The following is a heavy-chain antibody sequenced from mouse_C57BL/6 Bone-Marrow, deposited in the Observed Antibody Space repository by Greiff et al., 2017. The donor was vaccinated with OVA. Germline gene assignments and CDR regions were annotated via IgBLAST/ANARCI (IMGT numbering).Heavy chain of an antibody. CDR3: ARRRDYGDFDY. CDR2: IYPGGGYT. D-gene: IGHD2-4*01. CDR1: GYTFTNYW. Sequence: VKLQESGAELVRPGTSVKMSCKASGYTFTNYWIGWAKQRPGHGLEWIGDIYPGGGYTNYNEKFKGKATLTADKSSSTAYMQFSSLTSEDSAIYYCARRRDYGDFDYWGQGTTLTVSS. J-gene: IGHJ2*01. V-gene: IGHV1-63*01.